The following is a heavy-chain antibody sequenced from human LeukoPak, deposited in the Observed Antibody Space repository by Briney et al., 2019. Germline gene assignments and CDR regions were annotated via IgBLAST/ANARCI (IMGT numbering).Heavy chain of an antibody. D-gene: IGHD2-15*01. Sequence: SVKVSCKASGGTFSSYAISWVRQAPGQGLEWMGRIIRILGIANYAQKFQGRVTITADKSTSTAYMELSSLRSEDTAVYYCARDVVVVVAATVSQNWFDPWGQGTLVTVSS. CDR2: IIRILGIA. V-gene: IGHV1-69*04. CDR3: ARDVVVVVAATVSQNWFDP. J-gene: IGHJ5*02. CDR1: GGTFSSYA.